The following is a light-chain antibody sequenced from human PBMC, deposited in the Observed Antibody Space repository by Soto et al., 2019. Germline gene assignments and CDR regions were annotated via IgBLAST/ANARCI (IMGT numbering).Light chain of an antibody. CDR2: AAS. Sequence: DIQMTQSPSSLSASVGDRVTITCRSSQGISNYVACYQQIPGKVPKHLISAASTLQSGVPSRFSGSGSGTDFTLTISSLQTEDLATYDCQNYTTVPAFGGGTKVEIK. CDR1: QGISNY. V-gene: IGKV1-27*01. CDR3: QNYTTVPA. J-gene: IGKJ4*01.